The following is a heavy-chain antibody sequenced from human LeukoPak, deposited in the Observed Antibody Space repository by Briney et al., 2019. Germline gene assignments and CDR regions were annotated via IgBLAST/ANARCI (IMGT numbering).Heavy chain of an antibody. CDR3: SAAADTYYFDY. D-gene: IGHD6-13*01. CDR1: GGSISSYY. Sequence: KTSETLSLTCTVSGGSISSYYWSWIRQPPGKGLEWIGYIYYSGSTNYNPSLKSRVTISVDTSKNQFSLKLSSVTAADTAVYYCSAAADTYYFDYWGQGTLVTVSS. V-gene: IGHV4-59*01. CDR2: IYYSGST. J-gene: IGHJ4*02.